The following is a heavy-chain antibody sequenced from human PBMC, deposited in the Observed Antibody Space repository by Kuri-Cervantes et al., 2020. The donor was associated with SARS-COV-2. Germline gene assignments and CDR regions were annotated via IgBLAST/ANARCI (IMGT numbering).Heavy chain of an antibody. Sequence: ETLSLTCAASGFTVSSNYMSWVRQAPGKGLEWVSVIYSGGSTYYADSVKSRFTISRDNSKNTLYLQMNSPRAEDTAVYYCARSIIAVAGFGGRDYWGQGTLVTVSS. CDR1: GFTVSSNY. V-gene: IGHV3-53*01. CDR2: IYSGGST. D-gene: IGHD6-19*01. CDR3: ARSIIAVAGFGGRDY. J-gene: IGHJ4*02.